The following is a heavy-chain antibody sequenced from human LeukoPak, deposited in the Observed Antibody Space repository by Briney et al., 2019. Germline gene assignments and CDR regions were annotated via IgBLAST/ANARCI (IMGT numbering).Heavy chain of an antibody. J-gene: IGHJ5*02. V-gene: IGHV4-59*01. D-gene: IGHD3-10*01. CDR2: IYYSGST. CDR3: AREEDGGFDP. CDR1: GGSISSYY. Sequence: KTSETLSLTCTVSGGSISSYYWSWIRQPPGKGLEWIGYIYYSGSTNYNPSLKSRVTISVDTSKNQFSLKLSSVTAADTAVYYCAREEDGGFDPWGQGTLVTVSS.